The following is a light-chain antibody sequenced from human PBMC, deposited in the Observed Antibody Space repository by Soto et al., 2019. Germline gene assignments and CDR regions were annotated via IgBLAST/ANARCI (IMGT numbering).Light chain of an antibody. J-gene: IGKJ1*01. CDR3: QQSYSNPTWT. CDR1: QSISRY. V-gene: IGKV1-39*01. CDR2: DSS. Sequence: DIQMTQSPSSLSASVGDRVTITCRASQSISRYLNWYQQKPGEAPTLLVYDSSTLQSGVPSRFSGSGFGAEFTLTVSSLQPEDFATYYCQQSYSNPTWTFGQGTKVDIK.